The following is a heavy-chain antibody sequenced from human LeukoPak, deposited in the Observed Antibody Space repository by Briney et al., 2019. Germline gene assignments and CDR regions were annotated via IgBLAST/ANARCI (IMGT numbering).Heavy chain of an antibody. V-gene: IGHV3-23*01. Sequence: GGSLRLSCAASGFTFSSSAMSWVRQAPGKGLEWVSSITDSGDGTYYADSVKGRFTISRDDSKNTLFLQMNSLRAEDTAVYYCAKDSPVATRWGQGTLVTVSS. D-gene: IGHD2-15*01. CDR2: ITDSGDGT. CDR1: GFTFSSSA. CDR3: AKDSPVATR. J-gene: IGHJ4*02.